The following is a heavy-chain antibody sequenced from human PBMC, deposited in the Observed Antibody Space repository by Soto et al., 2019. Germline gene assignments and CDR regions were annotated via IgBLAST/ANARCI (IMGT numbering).Heavy chain of an antibody. CDR1: GFTFSSYS. Sequence: SLRLSCAASGFTFSSYSMNWVRQAPGKGLGWVSSISSSSSYIYYADSVKGRFTISRDNAKNSLYLQMDSLRAEDTAVYYCARDFRYYAQIWGQGTMVTVSS. V-gene: IGHV3-21*01. D-gene: IGHD3-10*01. CDR3: ARDFRYYAQI. J-gene: IGHJ3*02. CDR2: ISSSSSYI.